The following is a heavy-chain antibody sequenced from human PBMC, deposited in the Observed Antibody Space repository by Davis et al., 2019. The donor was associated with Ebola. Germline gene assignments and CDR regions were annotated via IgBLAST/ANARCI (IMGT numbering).Heavy chain of an antibody. D-gene: IGHD5-18*01. CDR3: ARGWIQLLHWFDP. V-gene: IGHV3-7*03. Sequence: GESLKISCAASGFTFSSYWMSWVRQAPGKGLEWVANIKQDGSEKYYVDSVKGRFTISRDNAKNSLYLQMNSLRAEDTAVYYCARGWIQLLHWFDPWGQGTLVTVSS. CDR1: GFTFSSYW. J-gene: IGHJ5*02. CDR2: IKQDGSEK.